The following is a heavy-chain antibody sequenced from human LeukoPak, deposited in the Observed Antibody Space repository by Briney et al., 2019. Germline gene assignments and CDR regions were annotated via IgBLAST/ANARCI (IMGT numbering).Heavy chain of an antibody. J-gene: IGHJ4*02. CDR2: IDPNSGGT. CDR1: GYTFTGYY. Sequence: ASVKVSCKASGYTFTGYYLHWVRQALGQGLEWMGWIDPNSGGTSYAQKFQGRVTMTRDTSISTAYMELSSLRSDDTAVYYCARHPNLDYWGQGTLVTVSS. CDR3: ARHPNLDY. V-gene: IGHV1-2*02.